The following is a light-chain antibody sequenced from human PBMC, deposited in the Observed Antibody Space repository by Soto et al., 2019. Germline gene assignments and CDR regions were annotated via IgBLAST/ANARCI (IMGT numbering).Light chain of an antibody. V-gene: IGKV3-20*01. CDR3: QQYGVSLRT. CDR1: QGVASRS. CDR2: DAS. J-gene: IGKJ1*01. Sequence: DIVLTQSPGTLSLSPGERATLSCRASQGVASRSLAWYQQKPGQAPRLLIYDASTRVTGMPDRFSGSGSATDFTLTIRILEPEDVAVYYCQQYGVSLRTFGQGFMVESK.